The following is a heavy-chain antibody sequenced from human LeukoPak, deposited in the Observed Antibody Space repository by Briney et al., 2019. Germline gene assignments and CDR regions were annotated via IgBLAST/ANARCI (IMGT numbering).Heavy chain of an antibody. J-gene: IGHJ3*02. V-gene: IGHV3-48*04. Sequence: GGSLRLSCAASGFTFSSYSMNWVRQAPGKGLEGVSYISSSSSTIYYADSVKGRFTISRDNAKNSLYLQMNSLRAEDTAVYYCARECRGFDAFDIWGQGTMVTVSS. D-gene: IGHD5/OR15-5a*01. CDR3: ARECRGFDAFDI. CDR2: ISSSSSTI. CDR1: GFTFSSYS.